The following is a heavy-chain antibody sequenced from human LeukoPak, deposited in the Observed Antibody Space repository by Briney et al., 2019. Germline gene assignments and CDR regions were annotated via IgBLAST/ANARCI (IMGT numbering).Heavy chain of an antibody. CDR3: ARGLSTDYDILTGYYYFDY. D-gene: IGHD3-9*01. J-gene: IGHJ4*02. V-gene: IGHV4-34*01. Sequence: SETLSLTCAVCGGSFSDYWWSWLRQPPGEAVEWIGEINHSGTTNHNPSLQSRVTISADTSKNQFSLKLSSVTAADTAVYYCARGLSTDYDILTGYYYFDYWGQGTLVTVSS. CDR2: INHSGTT. CDR1: GGSFSDYW.